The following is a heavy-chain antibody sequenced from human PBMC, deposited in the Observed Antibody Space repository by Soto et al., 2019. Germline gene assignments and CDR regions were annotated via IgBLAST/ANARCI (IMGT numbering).Heavy chain of an antibody. V-gene: IGHV4-4*02. Sequence: SETLSLTCGVSGGTIRSPDWWTWVRQPPGKGLEWIGEIFQSGSTNYTPSLESRVTTSVDKSKNQFSLTLTSVTAADTAVYFCARGRGRYSSGWSWFDPWGQGILVTVSS. D-gene: IGHD6-19*01. CDR2: IFQSGST. CDR1: GGTIRSPDW. CDR3: ARGRGRYSSGWSWFDP. J-gene: IGHJ5*02.